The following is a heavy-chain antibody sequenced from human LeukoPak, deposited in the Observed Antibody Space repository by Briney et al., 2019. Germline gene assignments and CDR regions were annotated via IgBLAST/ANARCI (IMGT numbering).Heavy chain of an antibody. J-gene: IGHJ4*02. CDR1: GFTFSSYG. D-gene: IGHD3-22*01. Sequence: PGGSLRLSCAASGFTFSSYGMHWVRQAPGKGLEWVAVISYDGSNKYYADSVKGRFTISRDNSKNTLYLQMNSLRAEDTAVYYCAKCREGHYDSSGYYTFDYWGQGTLVTVSS. CDR3: AKCREGHYDSSGYYTFDY. V-gene: IGHV3-30*18. CDR2: ISYDGSNK.